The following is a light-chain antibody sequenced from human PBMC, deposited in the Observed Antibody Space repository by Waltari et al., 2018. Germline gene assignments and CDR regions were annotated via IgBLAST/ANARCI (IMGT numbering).Light chain of an antibody. CDR3: CSYAGSSTSLYV. CDR1: SSDVGSYNL. J-gene: IGLJ1*01. V-gene: IGLV2-23*01. CDR2: EGS. Sequence: QSALTQPASVSGSPGQSITTSSTGTSSDVGSYNLVPWYQQHPGKAPKLMIYEGSKRPSGVSNRFSGSKSGNTASLTISGLQAEDEADYYCCSYAGSSTSLYVFGTGTKVTVL.